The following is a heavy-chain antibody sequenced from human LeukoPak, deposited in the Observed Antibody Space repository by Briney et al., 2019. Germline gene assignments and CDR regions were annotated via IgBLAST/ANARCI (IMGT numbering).Heavy chain of an antibody. Sequence: SETLSLTCTGSGGSLSNYYWSWIRQYPGQGMEWIGYIYYSGSTTYNPSLKSRVTISVDTSKNQFSLKLTSVTAADTAVYYCARAGGNRFDPWGQGILVTVSS. CDR2: IYYSGST. CDR3: ARAGGNRFDP. CDR1: GGSLSNYY. V-gene: IGHV4-59*01. D-gene: IGHD3-10*01. J-gene: IGHJ5*02.